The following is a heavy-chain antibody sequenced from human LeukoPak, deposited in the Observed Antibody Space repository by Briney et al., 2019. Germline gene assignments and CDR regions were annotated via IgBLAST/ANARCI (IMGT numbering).Heavy chain of an antibody. V-gene: IGHV4-34*01. CDR1: GGSFSGYY. CDR2: INHSGGT. J-gene: IGHJ4*02. D-gene: IGHD2-2*01. Sequence: PSETLSLTCAVYGGSFSGYYWSWIRQPPGKGLEWIGEINHSGGTNYNPSLKSRVTISVDTSKNQFSLKLSSVTAADTAVYHCARGGVVPAAMVTDWGQGTLVTVSS. CDR3: ARGGVVPAAMVTD.